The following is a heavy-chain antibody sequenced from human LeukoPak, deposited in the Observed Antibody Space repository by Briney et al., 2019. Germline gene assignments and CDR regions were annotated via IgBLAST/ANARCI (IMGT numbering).Heavy chain of an antibody. Sequence: GESLKISCKGSGYRFTNYWIGWVRQMPGEGLEWMGIIHPGDSGTRYSPSFQGQVTMSVDESITTAYLQWSSLRASDSAIYYCARGGSYRYGSSDYWGQGTLVTVSS. D-gene: IGHD5-18*01. CDR2: IHPGDSGT. V-gene: IGHV5-51*01. J-gene: IGHJ4*02. CDR1: GYRFTNYW. CDR3: ARGGSYRYGSSDY.